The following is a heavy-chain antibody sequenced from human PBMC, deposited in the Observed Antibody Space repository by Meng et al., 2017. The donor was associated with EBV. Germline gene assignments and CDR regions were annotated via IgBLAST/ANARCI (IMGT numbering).Heavy chain of an antibody. Sequence: QVQLVQSESEWKEPGASVTVSRNASGYSVSTNGRKWLRHAPGQGVEWLGGINTKTGKPTYAQGFTGRLAFSLDTSDSTAFLQINSLKAEDTAVYYCARAHSSGWYCFFDYWGQGTLVTVSS. CDR3: ARAHSSGWYCFFDY. D-gene: IGHD6-19*01. CDR1: GYSVSTNG. CDR2: INTKTGKP. J-gene: IGHJ4*02. V-gene: IGHV7-4-1*02.